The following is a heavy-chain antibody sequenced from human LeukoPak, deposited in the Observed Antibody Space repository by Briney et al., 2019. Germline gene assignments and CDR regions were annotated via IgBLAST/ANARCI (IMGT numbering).Heavy chain of an antibody. Sequence: ASVKVSCKASGYSFIHSGLSWVRQAPGQGLEWMGWLNPYDGDTNFAQNLQGRVTMTRDKSTNTAYMELRSPRSDDTPVYYCARPTGTTAGYYFDYWGQGTLVTVSS. CDR1: GYSFIHSG. CDR3: ARPTGTTAGYYFDY. V-gene: IGHV1-18*01. CDR2: LNPYDGDT. J-gene: IGHJ4*02. D-gene: IGHD1/OR15-1a*01.